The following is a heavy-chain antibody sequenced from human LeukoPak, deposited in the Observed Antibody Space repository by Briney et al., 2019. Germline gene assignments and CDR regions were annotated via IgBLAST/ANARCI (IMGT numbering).Heavy chain of an antibody. CDR1: GFTFSSYT. Sequence: PGGSLRLSCAASGFTFSSYTMNWVRQAPGKGLEWVSSISSSSRTIYYADSVKGRFTISRDNAKNSLYLQMNSLRAEDTAVYYCAKDSRLFLVVVAATRYFDYWGQGTLVTVSS. J-gene: IGHJ4*02. V-gene: IGHV3-48*01. CDR2: ISSSSRTI. D-gene: IGHD2-15*01. CDR3: AKDSRLFLVVVAATRYFDY.